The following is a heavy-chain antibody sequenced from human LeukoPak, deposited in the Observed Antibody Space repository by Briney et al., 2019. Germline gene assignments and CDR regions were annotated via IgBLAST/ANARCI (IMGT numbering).Heavy chain of an antibody. D-gene: IGHD5-24*01. V-gene: IGHV3-23*01. CDR3: AKVAEMDTILGKFDN. CDR2: ISGNGART. J-gene: IGHJ5*02. Sequence: GGSLRPSCAASGFTFSSYAMSWVRQAPGKGLEWVSAISGNGARTYYADSVKGRFTISRDNSKNTLYLQMNSLRAEDTAVYYCAKVAEMDTILGKFDNWGQGTLVTVSS. CDR1: GFTFSSYA.